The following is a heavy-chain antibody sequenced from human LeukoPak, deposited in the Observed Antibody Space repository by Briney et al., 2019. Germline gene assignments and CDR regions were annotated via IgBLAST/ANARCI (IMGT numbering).Heavy chain of an antibody. CDR2: VNLRGST. J-gene: IGHJ4*02. CDR3: AREGGPSRPLDY. Sequence: PSETLSLTCGVSGGSITNTNYWTWVRQPPGKGLEWIGEVNLRGSTNYNPSLMGRVAISVDTSENHISLQLTSVTAADTAVYYCAREGGPSRPLDYSGQGTLVTVSS. CDR1: GGSITNTNY. V-gene: IGHV4-4*02.